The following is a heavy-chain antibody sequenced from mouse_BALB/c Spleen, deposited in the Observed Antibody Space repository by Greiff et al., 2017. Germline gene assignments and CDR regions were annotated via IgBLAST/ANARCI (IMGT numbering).Heavy chain of an antibody. Sequence: VKLMESGPGLVAPSQSLSITCTVSGFSLTSYGVHWVRQPPGKGLEWLGVIWAGGSTNYNSALMSRLSISKDNSKSQVFLKMNSLQTDDTAMYYCARDPVRRAMDYWGQGTSVTVSS. V-gene: IGHV2-9*02. J-gene: IGHJ4*01. CDR1: GFSLTSYG. CDR2: IWAGGST. D-gene: IGHD2-14*01. CDR3: ARDPVRRAMDY.